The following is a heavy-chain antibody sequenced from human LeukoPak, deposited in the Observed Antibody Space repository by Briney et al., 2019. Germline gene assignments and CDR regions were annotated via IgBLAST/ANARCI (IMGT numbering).Heavy chain of an antibody. Sequence: PSETLSLSCAVSGFSISSYYWSWIRQPPGKGLEWIGYIYYSGSTNYNPSLKGRVTISVDTSKNQFSLKLSSVTAADTAVYYCARGEYSSSSRYYYMDVWGKGTTVTVSS. CDR3: ARGEYSSSSRYYYMDV. CDR2: IYYSGST. D-gene: IGHD6-6*01. J-gene: IGHJ6*03. CDR1: GFSISSYY. V-gene: IGHV4-59*01.